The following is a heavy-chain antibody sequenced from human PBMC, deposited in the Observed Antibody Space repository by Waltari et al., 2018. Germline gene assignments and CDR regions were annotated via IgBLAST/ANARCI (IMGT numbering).Heavy chain of an antibody. CDR1: GFAVSSNY. CDR3: ARGIGSGNSLGY. D-gene: IGHD2-15*01. V-gene: IGHV3-53*01. J-gene: IGHJ4*02. Sequence: VQMVESGGGLMQPGGSLRLSCTASGFAVSSNYMRWGRQAPGKGLQWVSVIFSGGSTYYADSVKGRFSISRDNSKNTLYLQMNSLRVEDTAIYYCARGIGSGNSLGYCGQGTLVTVSS. CDR2: IFSGGST.